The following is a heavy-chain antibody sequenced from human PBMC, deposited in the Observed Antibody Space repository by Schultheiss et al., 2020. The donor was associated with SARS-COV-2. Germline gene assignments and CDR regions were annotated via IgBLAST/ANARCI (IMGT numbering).Heavy chain of an antibody. J-gene: IGHJ4*02. CDR2: ISGSGGST. CDR1: GFTFDDYG. CDR3: AKSVGIAAAGIFDY. D-gene: IGHD6-13*01. V-gene: IGHV3-23*01. Sequence: GGSLRLSCAASGFTFDDYGMSWVRQAPGKGLEWVSAISGSGGSTYYADSVKGRFTISRDNSKNTLYLQMNSLRAEDTAVYYCAKSVGIAAAGIFDYWGQGTLVTVSS.